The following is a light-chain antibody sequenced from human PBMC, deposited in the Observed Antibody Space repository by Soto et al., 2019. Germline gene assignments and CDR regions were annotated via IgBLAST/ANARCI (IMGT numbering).Light chain of an antibody. CDR3: SSHTSGSTRV. Sequence: QSALTQPASVSGSPGQSIAISCTGTFSDVGGYDYVSWYQQHPDKAPKLMIYEVTKRPSGVSNRFSGPKSGNTASLTISGLQPEDEADYYCSSHTSGSTRVFGSGTKATVL. CDR2: EVT. CDR1: FSDVGGYDY. J-gene: IGLJ1*01. V-gene: IGLV2-14*01.